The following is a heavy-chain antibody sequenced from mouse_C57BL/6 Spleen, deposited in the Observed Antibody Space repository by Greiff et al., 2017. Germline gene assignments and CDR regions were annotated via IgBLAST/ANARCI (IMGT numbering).Heavy chain of an antibody. CDR2: INRAGGST. D-gene: IGHD2-5*01. V-gene: IGHV5-2*03. Sequence: EVKLVESGGGLVQPGESLKLSCESNEYDFPSHDMSWVRKTPEKRLELVAAINRAGGSTYYPDTMERRFIISRDNTKKTLYLQLSSLRSEDSDVYYCARQNRSNFWFAYWGQGTLVTVSA. CDR3: ARQNRSNFWFAY. CDR1: EYDFPSHD. J-gene: IGHJ3*01.